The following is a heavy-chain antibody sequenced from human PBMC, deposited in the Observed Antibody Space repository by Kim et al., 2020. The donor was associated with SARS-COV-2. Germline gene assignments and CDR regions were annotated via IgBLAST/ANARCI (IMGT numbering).Heavy chain of an antibody. D-gene: IGHD3-22*01. CDR3: ASTARDYDSSGLYFDY. V-gene: IGHV1-69*02. Sequence: FQGRVTITADKSTSTAYMELSSLRSEDTAVYYCASTARDYDSSGLYFDYWGQGTLVTVSS. J-gene: IGHJ4*02.